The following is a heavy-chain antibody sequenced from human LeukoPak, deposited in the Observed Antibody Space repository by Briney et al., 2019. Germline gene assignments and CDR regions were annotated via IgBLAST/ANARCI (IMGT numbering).Heavy chain of an antibody. J-gene: IGHJ4*02. CDR2: IIPIFGTA. CDR3: AREYSTVYCSGGSCYPS. D-gene: IGHD2-15*01. Sequence: SVKVSCKAPGGTFSSYAISWVRQAPGQGLEWMGGIIPIFGTANYAQKFQGRVTITADESTSTAYMELSSLRSEDTAVYYCAREYSTVYCSGGSCYPSWGQGTLVTVSS. CDR1: GGTFSSYA. V-gene: IGHV1-69*01.